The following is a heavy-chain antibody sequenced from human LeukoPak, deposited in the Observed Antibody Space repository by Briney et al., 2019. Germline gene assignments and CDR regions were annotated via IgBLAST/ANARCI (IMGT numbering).Heavy chain of an antibody. V-gene: IGHV1-69*02. CDR3: ARNSGSYYALDC. CDR2: IIPMLGIA. J-gene: IGHJ4*02. Sequence: SVKVSCKASGGTCSSYTITWVRQAPGQGLEWMGRIIPMLGIANYAQKFQGRVTITADKSTSTAYMELNSLRSEDTAVYYCARNSGSYYALDCWGQGTLVTVSS. CDR1: GGTCSSYT. D-gene: IGHD1-26*01.